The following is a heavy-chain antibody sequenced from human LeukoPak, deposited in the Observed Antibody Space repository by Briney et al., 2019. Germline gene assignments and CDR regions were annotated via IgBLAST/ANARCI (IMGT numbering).Heavy chain of an antibody. CDR2: ISSSSSTI. CDR1: GFTFSSYA. V-gene: IGHV3-48*04. D-gene: IGHD4-17*01. Sequence: GGSLRLSCAASGFTFSSYAMSWVRQAPGKGLERVSYISSSSSTIYYADSVKGRFTISRDNAKNSLYLQMNSLRAEDTAVYYCARDSDYGDYVGFDYWGQGTLVTVSS. J-gene: IGHJ4*02. CDR3: ARDSDYGDYVGFDY.